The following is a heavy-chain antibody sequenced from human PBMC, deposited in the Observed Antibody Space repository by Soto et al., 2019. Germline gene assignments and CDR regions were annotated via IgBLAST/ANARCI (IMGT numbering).Heavy chain of an antibody. CDR3: ATISDRGIAAALDF. J-gene: IGHJ4*02. D-gene: IGHD6-13*01. V-gene: IGHV3-23*01. CDR2: ISGSGGTT. CDR1: TFIFTNYA. Sequence: EVQLLESGGGLVQPGGSLRLSCAASTFIFTNYAMSWVRQAPGEGLEWVSAISGSGGTTYYAESVKGRFSISRDNSKNTLYPQLNSLRVEDTAIYYCATISDRGIAAALDFWGQGTLVTVSS.